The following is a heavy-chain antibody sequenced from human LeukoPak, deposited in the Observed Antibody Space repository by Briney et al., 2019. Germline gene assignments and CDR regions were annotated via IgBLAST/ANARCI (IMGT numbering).Heavy chain of an antibody. J-gene: IGHJ6*03. CDR2: IKQEGSEK. D-gene: IGHD6-6*01. V-gene: IGHV3-7*01. Sequence: PGGSLRPSCAASGFTFSSYWMSWVRQAPGKGLEWVANIKQEGSEKYYVDSVKGRFTISRDNAKNSLYLQMNSLRAEDTAVYYCARENSSSPTGLYYYYYMDVWGKGTTVTVSS. CDR3: ARENSSSPTGLYYYYYMDV. CDR1: GFTFSSYW.